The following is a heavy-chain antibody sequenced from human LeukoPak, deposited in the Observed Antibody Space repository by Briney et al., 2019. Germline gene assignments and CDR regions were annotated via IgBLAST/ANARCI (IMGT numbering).Heavy chain of an antibody. CDR3: ARHPMVRGVIIETDY. Sequence: SETLSLTCTVSGGSISSYYWSWIRQPPGKGLEWIGEINHSGSTNYNPSLRSRVTISVDTSKNQFSLKLSSVTAADTAVYYCARHPMVRGVIIETDYWGQGTLVTVSS. CDR1: GGSISSYY. V-gene: IGHV4-34*01. CDR2: INHSGST. D-gene: IGHD3-10*01. J-gene: IGHJ4*02.